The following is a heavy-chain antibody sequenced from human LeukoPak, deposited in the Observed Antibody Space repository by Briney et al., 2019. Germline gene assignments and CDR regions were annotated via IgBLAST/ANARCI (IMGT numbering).Heavy chain of an antibody. V-gene: IGHV1-18*01. J-gene: IGHJ4*02. CDR3: ARRMGGSYYERGLVF. CDR2: ISAYNGNT. Sequence: ASVKVSCKASGYTFTSYGISWVRQAPGQGLEWMGWISAYNGNTNYAQKLQGRVTITTDTSTSTAYMELRSLRSDDTAVYYCARRMGGSYYERGLVFWGQGTLVTVSS. D-gene: IGHD1-26*01. CDR1: GYTFTSYG.